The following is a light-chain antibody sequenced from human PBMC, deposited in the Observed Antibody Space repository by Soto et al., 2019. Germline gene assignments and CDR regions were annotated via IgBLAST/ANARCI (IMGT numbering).Light chain of an antibody. CDR2: DVS. CDR1: SSYIGRYNY. CDR3: SSYISSSTYV. V-gene: IGLV2-14*03. Sequence: XVLXQPAXXSXXPXRSITISXTGTSSYIGRYNYVSWYQQYPGKAPKFMIYDVSNRPSGVSNRFSGSKSGNTASLTISGLQAEDEADYYCSSYISSSTYVFGTGTKVTVL. J-gene: IGLJ1*01.